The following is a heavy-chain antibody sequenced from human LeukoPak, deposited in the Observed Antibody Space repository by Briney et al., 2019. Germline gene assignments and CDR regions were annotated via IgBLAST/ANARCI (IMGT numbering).Heavy chain of an antibody. CDR1: GFTFSSYA. CDR3: LGYDFWSGYYYFDY. CDR2: ISGSGGST. J-gene: IGHJ4*02. D-gene: IGHD3-3*01. Sequence: GGSLRLSCAASGFTFSSYAMSWDRQAPGKGLEWVSAISGSGGSTYYADSVKGRFTISRDNSKNTLYLQMNSLRAEDTAVYYCLGYDFWSGYYYFDYWGQGTLVTVSS. V-gene: IGHV3-23*01.